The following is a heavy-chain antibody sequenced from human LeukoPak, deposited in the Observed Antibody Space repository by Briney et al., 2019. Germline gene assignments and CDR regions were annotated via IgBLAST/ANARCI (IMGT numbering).Heavy chain of an antibody. CDR1: GFTFSSYS. V-gene: IGHV3-21*01. J-gene: IGHJ6*02. D-gene: IGHD3-10*01. Sequence: PGGSLRLSCAASGFTFSSYSMNWVRQAPGKGLEWVSSISSSSSYIYYADSVKGRFTISRDNAKNSLYLQMNRLRAEDTAVYYCARDWHDMVWGVTHDYYGMDVWGQGTTVTVSS. CDR3: ARDWHDMVWGVTHDYYGMDV. CDR2: ISSSSSYI.